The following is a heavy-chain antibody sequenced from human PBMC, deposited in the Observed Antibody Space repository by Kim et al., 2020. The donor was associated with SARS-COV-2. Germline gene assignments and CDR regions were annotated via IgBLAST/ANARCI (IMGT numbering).Heavy chain of an antibody. J-gene: IGHJ4*02. Sequence: TTDYAAPVKGRFTISRDDSKNTLYLQMNSLKTEDTAVYYCTTGPTVTMHYWGQGTLVTVSS. V-gene: IGHV3-15*01. CDR3: TTGPTVTMHY. D-gene: IGHD4-17*01. CDR2: TT.